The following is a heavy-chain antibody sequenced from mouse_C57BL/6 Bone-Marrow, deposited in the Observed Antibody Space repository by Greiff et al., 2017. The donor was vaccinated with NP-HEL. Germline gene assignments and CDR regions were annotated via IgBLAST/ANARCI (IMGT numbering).Heavy chain of an antibody. J-gene: IGHJ3*01. D-gene: IGHD1-1*01. CDR3: ASDYGSSWFAY. CDR1: GYTFTSYT. V-gene: IGHV1-4*01. CDR2: INPSSGYT. Sequence: VQLVESGAELARPGASVKMSCKASGYTFTSYTMHWVKQRPGQGLEWIGYINPSSGYTKYNQKFKDKATLTADKSSSTAYMQLSSLTSEDSAVYYCASDYGSSWFAYWGQGTLVTVSA.